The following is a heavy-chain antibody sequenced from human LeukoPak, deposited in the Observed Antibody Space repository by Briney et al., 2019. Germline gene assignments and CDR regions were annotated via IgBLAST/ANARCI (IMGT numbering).Heavy chain of an antibody. CDR2: IYHSGST. J-gene: IGHJ4*02. CDR3: ARGTYCGGDCFDY. CDR1: GYSISSGYY. Sequence: SSETLSLTCTVSGYSISSGYYWGWIRQPPGKGLQWIGSIYHSGSTYYNPSLKSRVTISVDTSKNQFSLKLSSVTAADTAVYYCARGTYCGGDCFDYWGQGTLVTVSS. V-gene: IGHV4-38-2*02. D-gene: IGHD2-21*01.